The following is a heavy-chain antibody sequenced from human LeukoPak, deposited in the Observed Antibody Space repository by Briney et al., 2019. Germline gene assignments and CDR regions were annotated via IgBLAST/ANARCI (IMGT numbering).Heavy chain of an antibody. CDR2: ISAYNGNT. Sequence: GASVKVSCKASGYTFTSYGISWVRQAPGQGLEWMGWISAYNGNTNYAQKLQGRVTMTTDTSTSTTYMELRSLTSDDTAVYYCARSFNYYDSSGYSFGASQGDAFDIWGQGTMVTVSS. CDR1: GYTFTSYG. D-gene: IGHD3-22*01. J-gene: IGHJ3*02. CDR3: ARSFNYYDSSGYSFGASQGDAFDI. V-gene: IGHV1-18*01.